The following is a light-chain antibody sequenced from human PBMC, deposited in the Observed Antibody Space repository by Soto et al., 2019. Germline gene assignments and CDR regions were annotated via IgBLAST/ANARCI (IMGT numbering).Light chain of an antibody. CDR2: RNN. V-gene: IGLV1-47*01. CDR3: ATWDASLSGVV. J-gene: IGLJ2*01. Sequence: QSVLTQPPSASGTPGQRVTISCSGSSSNIGSNYVYWYQQLPGTTPKVLIYRNNQRPSEVPDRFSGSKSGTSASLAISGLRSEDEAEYYCATWDASLSGVVFGGGTKLTVL. CDR1: SSNIGSNY.